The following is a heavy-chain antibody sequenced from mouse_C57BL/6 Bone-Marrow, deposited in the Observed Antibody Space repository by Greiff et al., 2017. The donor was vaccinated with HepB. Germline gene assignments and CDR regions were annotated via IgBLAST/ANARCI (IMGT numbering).Heavy chain of an antibody. Sequence: VKLMESGAELVRPGTSVKMSCKASGYTFTNYWIGWAKQRPGHGLEWIGDIYPGGGYTNYNEKFKGKATLTADKSSSTAYMQFSSLTSEDSAIYYCARGYYGSSYDYWGQGTTLTVSS. CDR2: IYPGGGYT. J-gene: IGHJ2*01. D-gene: IGHD1-1*01. CDR1: GYTFTNYW. CDR3: ARGYYGSSYDY. V-gene: IGHV1-63*01.